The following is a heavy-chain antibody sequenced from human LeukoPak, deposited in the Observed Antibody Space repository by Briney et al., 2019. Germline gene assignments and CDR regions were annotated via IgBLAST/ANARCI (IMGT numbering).Heavy chain of an antibody. CDR2: INWNGGST. D-gene: IGHD6-19*01. V-gene: IGHV3-20*04. J-gene: IGHJ5*02. CDR3: ARAGYSSGYDWFDP. CDR1: GFTFDDYG. Sequence: GGSLRLSCAASGFTFDDYGMSWVRQAPGKGLEWVSGINWNGGSTGYADSVKGRFTISRDNAKNSLYLQMNSLRAEDTALYYCARAGYSSGYDWFDPWGQGTLATVSS.